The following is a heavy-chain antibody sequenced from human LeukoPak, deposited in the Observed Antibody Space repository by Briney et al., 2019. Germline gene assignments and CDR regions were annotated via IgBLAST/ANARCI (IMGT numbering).Heavy chain of an antibody. CDR3: ARDGTGWYSTGDL. V-gene: IGHV3-21*01. J-gene: IGHJ5*02. CDR2: ISSSSSYI. CDR1: GFSLSGHT. D-gene: IGHD6-19*01. Sequence: PGGSLRLSCAASGFSLSGHTMNWFRQAPGKGPEWVSSISSSSSYIHYIDSVKGRFTISRDNAKNSLFLQMNSLRDDDSAVYYCARDGTGWYSTGDLWGQGTLVTVSS.